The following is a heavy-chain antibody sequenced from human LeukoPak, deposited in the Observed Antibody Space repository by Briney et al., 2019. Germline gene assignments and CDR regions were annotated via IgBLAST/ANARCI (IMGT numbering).Heavy chain of an antibody. V-gene: IGHV3-30*03. CDR3: ARYGLVEFRNAFQY. J-gene: IGHJ1*01. CDR1: GFTFSSYG. CDR2: ISYDGSNK. D-gene: IGHD6-6*01. Sequence: GGFLTLSCAASGFTFSSYGMQWVRQAPGKGLEWVAVISYDGSNKYYADSVKGRFTISRDNSKNTLYLQMNSLRAEDTALYYCARYGLVEFRNAFQYWGQGILVSVSS.